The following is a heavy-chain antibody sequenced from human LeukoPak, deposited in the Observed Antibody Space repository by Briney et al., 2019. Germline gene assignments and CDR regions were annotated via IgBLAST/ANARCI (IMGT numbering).Heavy chain of an antibody. V-gene: IGHV3-9*01. D-gene: IGHD2-2*01. Sequence: PGRSLRLSCAASGFTFDDYAMHWVRQAPGKGLEWVSGISWNSGSIGYADSVKGRFTISRDNAKNSLYLQMNSLGAEDTALYYCAKDLMDCSSTSCYDAYYGMDVWGQGTTVTVSS. J-gene: IGHJ6*02. CDR2: ISWNSGSI. CDR3: AKDLMDCSSTSCYDAYYGMDV. CDR1: GFTFDDYA.